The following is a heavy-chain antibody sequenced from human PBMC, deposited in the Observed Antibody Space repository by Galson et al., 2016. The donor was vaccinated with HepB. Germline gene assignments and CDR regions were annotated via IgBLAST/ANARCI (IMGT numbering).Heavy chain of an antibody. D-gene: IGHD2-21*02. CDR2: IYPADSDT. Sequence: QSGAEVKKPGESLKLSCKGSGYSFTSYWIAWVRQMPGKGLEWMGIIYPADSDTRYSPSFQGQVTMSADKSSSTAYLQWSSLKASDSAIYYCARHRGDGAHCGGYCYSGVWGQGTLVTVSS. J-gene: IGHJ4*02. CDR1: GYSFTSYW. V-gene: IGHV5-51*01. CDR3: ARHRGDGAHCGGYCYSGV.